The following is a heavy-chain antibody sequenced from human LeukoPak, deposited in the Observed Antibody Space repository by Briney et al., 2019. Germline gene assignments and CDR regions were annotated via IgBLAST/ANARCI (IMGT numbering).Heavy chain of an antibody. CDR3: TRDAGDYGGSGSYPDY. V-gene: IGHV1-69*13. Sequence: ASVKVSCKASGVTFSRLVVSWVRQAPGQGLEWMGQIIPYFGTSNYAQNFQGRVTLTADEATNTAYMELNRLRSDDTAVYYCTRDAGDYGGSGSYPDYWGQGTLVTVSS. CDR1: GVTFSRLV. CDR2: IIPYFGTS. D-gene: IGHD3-10*01. J-gene: IGHJ4*02.